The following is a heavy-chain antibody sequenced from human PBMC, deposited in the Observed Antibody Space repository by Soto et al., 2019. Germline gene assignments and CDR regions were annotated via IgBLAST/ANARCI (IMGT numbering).Heavy chain of an antibody. CDR1: GFTFSSSA. J-gene: IGHJ4*02. D-gene: IGHD5-18*01. CDR3: ASVDTPMILVIAPFDY. V-gene: IGHV3-23*01. CDR2: ISGSGVST. Sequence: GGSLRLSCAASGFTFSSSAMSWVRQAPGKGLEWVSAISGSGVSTYYADSVKGRFTISRDNSRNTLYLQMNSLGAEDTAVYYCASVDTPMILVIAPFDYWGQGTLVTVSS.